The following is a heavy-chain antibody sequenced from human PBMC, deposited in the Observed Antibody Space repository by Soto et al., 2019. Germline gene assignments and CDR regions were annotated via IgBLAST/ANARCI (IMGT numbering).Heavy chain of an antibody. D-gene: IGHD3-22*01. Sequence: GGSLRLSCAASGFTVSSNYMGWVRQAPGKGLEWVSVIYSGGSTYYADSVKGRFTISRDNSKSTLYLQMNSLRAEDTAVYYCARDRVESGYPEYFQHWGQGTLVTVSS. CDR3: ARDRVESGYPEYFQH. V-gene: IGHV3-53*01. J-gene: IGHJ1*01. CDR1: GFTVSSNY. CDR2: IYSGGST.